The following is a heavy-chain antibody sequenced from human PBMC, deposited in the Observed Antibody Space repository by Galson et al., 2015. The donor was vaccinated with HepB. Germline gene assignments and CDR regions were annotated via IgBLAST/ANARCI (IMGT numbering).Heavy chain of an antibody. D-gene: IGHD3-22*01. Sequence: SLRLSCAASGFTFSSYGMHWVRQAPGKGLEWVAVIWYDASNKYYADSVKGRFTISRDNSKNTFYLQMNSLRVEDTAVYYCAREHDTSGYYLDYWGQGTLVTVSS. V-gene: IGHV3-33*01. CDR3: AREHDTSGYYLDY. CDR1: GFTFSSYG. CDR2: IWYDASNK. J-gene: IGHJ4*02.